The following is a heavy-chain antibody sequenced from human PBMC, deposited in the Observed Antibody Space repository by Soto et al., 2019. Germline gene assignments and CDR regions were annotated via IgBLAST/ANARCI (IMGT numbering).Heavy chain of an antibody. CDR3: ARSVVAATFKWFDP. V-gene: IGHV4-59*01. CDR2: IYYSGST. D-gene: IGHD2-15*01. J-gene: IGHJ5*02. Sequence: SETLSLTCTVSGGSISSYYWSWIRQSPGKGLEWIGYIYYSGSTNHNPSLKNRVTISVDTSKNQFSLKLRSVTAADTAVYYCARSVVAATFKWFDPWGQGTLVTVSS. CDR1: GGSISSYY.